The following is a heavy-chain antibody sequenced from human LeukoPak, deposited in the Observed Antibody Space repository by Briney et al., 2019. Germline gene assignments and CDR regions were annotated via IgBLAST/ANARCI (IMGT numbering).Heavy chain of an antibody. J-gene: IGHJ4*02. CDR1: GGSISSYY. CDR3: ARIMYYYDTSGYSYYFDY. Sequence: SETLSLTCTVSGGSISSYYWSWIRQPPGKGLEWIGYIYYSGSTNYNPSLKSRVTISVDTSKNQFSLKPSSVTAADTAVYYCARIMYYYDTSGYSYYFDYWGQGTLVTVSS. CDR2: IYYSGST. V-gene: IGHV4-59*01. D-gene: IGHD3-22*01.